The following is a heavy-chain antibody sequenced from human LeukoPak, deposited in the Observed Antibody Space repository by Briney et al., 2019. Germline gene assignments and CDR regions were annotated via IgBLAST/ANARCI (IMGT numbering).Heavy chain of an antibody. CDR2: INPKSGGT. Sequence: ASVKVSCKAAAYTFISYYMHWVRQAPGQGLEWMGLINPKSGGTNYAKKFQGRVTMTRDTSISKAYMDLRWLTSDDTAVYYCARGGAWGDREVDYWGQGSLVTVSS. CDR1: AYTFISYY. J-gene: IGHJ4*02. V-gene: IGHV1-2*02. CDR3: ARGGAWGDREVDY. D-gene: IGHD3-16*01.